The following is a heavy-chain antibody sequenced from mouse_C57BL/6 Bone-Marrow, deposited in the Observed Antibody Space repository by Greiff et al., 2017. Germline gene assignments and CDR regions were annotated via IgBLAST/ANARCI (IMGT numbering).Heavy chain of an antibody. J-gene: IGHJ3*01. D-gene: IGHD3-1*01. CDR2: IDPSDSYT. CDR1: GYTFTSYW. V-gene: IGHV1-69*01. CDR3: AREGAGDDTEAY. Sequence: QVQLQQPGAELVMPGASVKLSCKASGYTFTSYWMHWVKQRPGQGLEWIGEIDPSDSYTNYNQKFKGKSTLTVDKSSSAAYMQLSSLTSEGAAVYYCAREGAGDDTEAYWGQGSLVTVSA.